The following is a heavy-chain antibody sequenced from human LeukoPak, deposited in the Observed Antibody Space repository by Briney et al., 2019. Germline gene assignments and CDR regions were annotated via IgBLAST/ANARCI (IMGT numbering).Heavy chain of an antibody. CDR3: ARGRVRNSSGFSTSLEHNWFDP. CDR2: INPNSGGT. Sequence: ASVKVSCKASGYTFTGYYMHWVRQAPGQGLEWMGWINPNSGGTNYAQKFQGRVTMTRDTSISTAYMELSRLRSDDTAVYYCARGRVRNSSGFSTSLEHNWFDPWGQGTLVTVSS. D-gene: IGHD6-19*01. J-gene: IGHJ5*02. CDR1: GYTFTGYY. V-gene: IGHV1-2*02.